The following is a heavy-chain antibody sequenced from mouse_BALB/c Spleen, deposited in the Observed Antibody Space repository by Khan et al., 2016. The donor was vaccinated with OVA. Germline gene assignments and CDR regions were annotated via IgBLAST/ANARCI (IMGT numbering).Heavy chain of an antibody. Sequence: VQLQQSGAELVKPGASVKLSCTASGYNIKDTYMHWVKQRPEQGLEWIGRIDPANGTTKYDPTFQGKATITADTPSNTAYLQLSSLTSEDTAVYYCARWPRGYWGQGTTLTVSS. CDR1: GYNIKDTY. V-gene: IGHV14-3*02. CDR2: IDPANGTT. J-gene: IGHJ2*01. CDR3: ARWPRGY.